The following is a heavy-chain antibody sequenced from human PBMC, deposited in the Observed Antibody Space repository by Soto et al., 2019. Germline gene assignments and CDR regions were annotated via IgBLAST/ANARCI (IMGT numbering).Heavy chain of an antibody. Sequence: QVQLQESGPGLVKPSQTLSLTCTVSGGSISSGGYYWSWIRQHPGKGLERIGYIYYSGSTYYNPSLKSRVTISVDTSKNQFSLKLGSVTAADTAVYYCARGLYCSGGSCSPENWFDPWGQGTLVTVSS. J-gene: IGHJ5*02. V-gene: IGHV4-31*03. CDR3: ARGLYCSGGSCSPENWFDP. D-gene: IGHD2-15*01. CDR1: GGSISSGGYY. CDR2: IYYSGST.